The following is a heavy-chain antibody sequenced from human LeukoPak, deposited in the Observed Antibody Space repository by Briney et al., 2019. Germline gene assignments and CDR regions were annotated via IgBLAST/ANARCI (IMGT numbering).Heavy chain of an antibody. CDR3: ANNFDY. CDR2: IWHDGNNK. Sequence: PGSSLRVSCETSGFTFSRYGMHWVRQAPGKGLEWVAVIWHDGNNKYYADSVKGRFTISRDNSKNTLYLQMNSLRAEDMAIYYCANNFDYWGQGTLVTVSS. J-gene: IGHJ4*02. CDR1: GFTFSRYG. V-gene: IGHV3-33*06.